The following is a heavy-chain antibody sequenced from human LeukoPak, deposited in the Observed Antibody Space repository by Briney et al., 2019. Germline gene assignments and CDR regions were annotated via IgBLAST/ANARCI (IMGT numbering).Heavy chain of an antibody. CDR1: GFTFSSYS. CDR3: ARGRYYDFWSGHDWFDP. J-gene: IGHJ5*02. D-gene: IGHD3-3*01. V-gene: IGHV3-48*01. CDR2: ISSSSSTI. Sequence: PGGSLRLSCAASGFTFSSYSMNWVRQAPGKGLEWVSYISSSSSTIYYADSVKGRFTISRDNAKNSLYLQMNSLRAEGTAVYYCARGRYYDFWSGHDWFDPWGQGTLVTVSS.